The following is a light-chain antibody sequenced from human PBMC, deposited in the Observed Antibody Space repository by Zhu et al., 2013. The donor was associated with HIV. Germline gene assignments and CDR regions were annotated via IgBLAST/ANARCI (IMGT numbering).Light chain of an antibody. CDR3: QQYNNWPWT. J-gene: IGKJ1*01. CDR2: AAS. Sequence: DIQMTQSPSSLSASVGDRVTITCQASQDISNYLNWYQQKPGKAPKLLIYAASSLQSGVPSRFSGSGSGTEFTLTISSLQSEDFAVYCCQQYNNWPWTFGQGTKVEIK. CDR1: QDISNY. V-gene: IGKV1-33*01.